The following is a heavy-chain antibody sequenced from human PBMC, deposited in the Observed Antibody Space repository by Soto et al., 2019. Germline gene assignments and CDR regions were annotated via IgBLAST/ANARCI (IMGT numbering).Heavy chain of an antibody. Sequence: ASVKVSCKACGYIFTNYDINWVRQAPGQGLEWMGWISAYNGNTNYAQKLQGRVTMTTDTSTSTAYMELRSLRSEDTAVYYCARTLYGDNVDYWGQGTLVTVSS. D-gene: IGHD4-17*01. CDR3: ARTLYGDNVDY. V-gene: IGHV1-18*01. J-gene: IGHJ4*02. CDR2: ISAYNGNT. CDR1: GYIFTNYD.